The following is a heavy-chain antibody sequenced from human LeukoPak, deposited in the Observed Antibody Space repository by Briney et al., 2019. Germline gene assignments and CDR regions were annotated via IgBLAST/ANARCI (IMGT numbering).Heavy chain of an antibody. CDR3: ARSPHILTGENFDY. CDR2: INLKSGGT. Sequence: ASVKVSCKASRYTFTGYYMHWVRQPPGQGLEWMGWINLKSGGTNYAGKFQGRVTMTRDTTTSTAYMDLSRLRSVDTPVYYCARSPHILTGENFDYWGQGTLVTVSS. CDR1: RYTFTGYY. D-gene: IGHD3-9*01. J-gene: IGHJ4*02. V-gene: IGHV1-2*02.